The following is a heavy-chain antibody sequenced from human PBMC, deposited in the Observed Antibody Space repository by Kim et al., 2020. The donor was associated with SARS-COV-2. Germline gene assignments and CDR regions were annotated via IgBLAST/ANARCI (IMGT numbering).Heavy chain of an antibody. V-gene: IGHV3-23*01. Sequence: WGSLRLSCAASGFTFSSYAMSWVRQAPGKGLEWVSAISGSGGSTYYADSVKGRFTISRDNSKNTLYLQMNSLRAEDTAVYYCAKDQVVPAAILIDYWGQGTLVTVSS. CDR1: GFTFSSYA. D-gene: IGHD2-2*02. CDR3: AKDQVVPAAILIDY. CDR2: ISGSGGST. J-gene: IGHJ4*02.